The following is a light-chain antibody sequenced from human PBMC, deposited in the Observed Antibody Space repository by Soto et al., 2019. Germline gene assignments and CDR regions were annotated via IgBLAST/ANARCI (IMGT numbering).Light chain of an antibody. CDR1: SSDVGGYNY. J-gene: IGLJ1*01. CDR3: CSYTTSSTYV. Sequence: ALTQPASVSGSPGQSIAISCTGTSSDVGGYNYVSWYQQHPGKAPKLMIYDVNNRPSGVSNRFSGSKSGNTASLTISGLQAEDEADYYCCSYTTSSTYVFGTGTKLTVL. V-gene: IGLV2-14*03. CDR2: DVN.